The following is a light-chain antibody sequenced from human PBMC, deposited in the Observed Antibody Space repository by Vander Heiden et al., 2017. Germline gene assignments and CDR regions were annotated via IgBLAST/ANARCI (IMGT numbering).Light chain of an antibody. CDR3: TSYTSSTTVV. J-gene: IGLJ3*02. Sequence: QSALTQPASVSGSPGQSLTISCTGTSSDIGRYNYVSWYQQHPGKAPKLIIYDVSSRPSGVSNRFSGSKSGNTASLTISGLQAEDEADYYCTSYTSSTTVVFGGGTELTVL. V-gene: IGLV2-14*01. CDR1: SSDIGRYNY. CDR2: DVS.